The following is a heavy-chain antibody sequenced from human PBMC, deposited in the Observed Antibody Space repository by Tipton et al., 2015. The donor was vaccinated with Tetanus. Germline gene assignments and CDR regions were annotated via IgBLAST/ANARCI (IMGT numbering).Heavy chain of an antibody. Sequence: TLSLTCTVSGGSISSGSYYWSWIRQHPGKGLEWIGYIDHSGSTYYNASLKSRVAISLDTSKIQFSLTLTSVTAADTAVYYCAKETTGYSGYILDSFDVWGHGTMLTVSS. V-gene: IGHV4-31*03. CDR2: IDHSGST. CDR3: AKETTGYSGYILDSFDV. D-gene: IGHD5-12*01. CDR1: GGSISSGSYY. J-gene: IGHJ3*01.